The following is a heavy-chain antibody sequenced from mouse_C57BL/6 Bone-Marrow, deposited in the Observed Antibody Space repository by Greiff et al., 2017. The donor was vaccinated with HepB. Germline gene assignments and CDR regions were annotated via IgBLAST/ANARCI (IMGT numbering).Heavy chain of an antibody. CDR2: ISSGSSTI. D-gene: IGHD3-3*01. J-gene: IGHJ2*01. Sequence: EVKLMESGGGLVKPGGSLKLSCAASGFTFSDYGMHWVRQAPEKGLEWVAYISSGSSTIYYADTVKGRFTISRDNAKNTLFLQMTSLRSEDAAMYYCARPGALGGYYFDYWGQGTTLTVSS. CDR3: ARPGALGGYYFDY. CDR1: GFTFSDYG. V-gene: IGHV5-17*01.